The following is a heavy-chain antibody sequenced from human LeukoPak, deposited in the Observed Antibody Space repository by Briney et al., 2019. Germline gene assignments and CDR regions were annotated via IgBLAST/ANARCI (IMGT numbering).Heavy chain of an antibody. J-gene: IGHJ1*01. D-gene: IGHD5-18*01. Sequence: GGSLTLSCAASGFTFNNYAMSWVRRTPGKGLEWVSGISDSDGSTYYTDSVKGRFTISRDNSKDTVYLQMNNLRAADTALYFCVRHDSYIPFWGQGSLVTVSS. V-gene: IGHV3-23*01. CDR2: ISDSDGST. CDR3: VRHDSYIPF. CDR1: GFTFNNYA.